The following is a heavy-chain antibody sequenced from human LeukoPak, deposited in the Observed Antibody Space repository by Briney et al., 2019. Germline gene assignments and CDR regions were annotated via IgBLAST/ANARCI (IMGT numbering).Heavy chain of an antibody. J-gene: IGHJ4*02. CDR2: INPNSGGT. Sequence: ASVKVSCKSSGYTFTGYYMHWVRQAPGQGLEWMGWINPNSGGTHFAQKFQDRVTMTRDTSTSTGYMELSRLTSDDTAVYYCASGSSLDGSSGWPTHYFWAQGTLVTVSS. D-gene: IGHD6-19*01. CDR3: ASGSSLDGSSGWPTHYF. CDR1: GYTFTGYY. V-gene: IGHV1-2*02.